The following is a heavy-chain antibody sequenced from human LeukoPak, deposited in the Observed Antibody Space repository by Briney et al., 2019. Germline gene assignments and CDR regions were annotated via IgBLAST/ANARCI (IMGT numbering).Heavy chain of an antibody. V-gene: IGHV1-46*01. CDR2: INPTGGST. D-gene: IGHD1-26*01. CDR1: GYTFTSYY. J-gene: IGHJ4*02. Sequence: ASVKVSCKASGYTFTSYYMHWVRQAPGQGLEWMGIINPTGGSTSYAQKFQGRVTTTSDTSTSTVYMEMSSLRSEETAVYHCARSKLQSGRYFVWGQGTLVTVSS. CDR3: ARSKLQSGRYFV.